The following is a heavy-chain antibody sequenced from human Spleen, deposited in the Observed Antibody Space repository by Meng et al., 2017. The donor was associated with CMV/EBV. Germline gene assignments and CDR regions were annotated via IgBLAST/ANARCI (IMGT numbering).Heavy chain of an antibody. CDR1: GYTFSRYG. CDR2: VGGCDGDT. CDR3: ARSLSGSYYWYFNL. Sequence: ASVKVSCKASGYTFSRYGISWVRQAPGQGLEWMGWVGGCDGDTNYAPELQGRVTMTTDTSTNTAYMESRSLRYNDTAVYYCARSLSGSYYWYFNLWGRGTLVTVSS. J-gene: IGHJ2*01. V-gene: IGHV1-18*01. D-gene: IGHD1-26*01.